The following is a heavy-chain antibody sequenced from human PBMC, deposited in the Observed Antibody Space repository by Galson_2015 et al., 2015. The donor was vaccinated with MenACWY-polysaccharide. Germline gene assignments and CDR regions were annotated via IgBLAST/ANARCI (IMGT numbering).Heavy chain of an antibody. CDR1: GYTFTGYY. J-gene: IGHJ4*02. CDR3: ARESTGHHGYFDY. Sequence: SVKVSCKASGYTFTGYYIHWVRQAPGQGLEWMGWINANSGATHYIQKFRGRVTMTRDTSNSTVHMELSRVGSDDTAVYFCARESTGHHGYFDYWGQGTLVTVSS. D-gene: IGHD3-22*01. V-gene: IGHV1-2*02. CDR2: INANSGAT.